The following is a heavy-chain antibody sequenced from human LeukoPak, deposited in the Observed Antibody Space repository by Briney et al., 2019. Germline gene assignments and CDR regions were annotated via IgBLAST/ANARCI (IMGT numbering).Heavy chain of an antibody. CDR2: IRSKAYGGTT. CDR1: GFTFGDYA. CDR3: AKDSRYSSRVFQH. V-gene: IGHV3-49*04. J-gene: IGHJ1*01. Sequence: GGSLRLSCTASGFTFGDYAMSWVRQAPGKGLEWVGFIRSKAYGGTTEYAASVKGRFTISRDDSKSIAYLQMNSLRAEDTAVYYCAKDSRYSSRVFQHWGQGTLVTVSS. D-gene: IGHD6-19*01.